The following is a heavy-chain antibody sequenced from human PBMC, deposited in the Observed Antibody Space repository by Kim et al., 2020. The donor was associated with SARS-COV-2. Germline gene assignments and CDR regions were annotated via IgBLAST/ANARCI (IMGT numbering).Heavy chain of an antibody. J-gene: IGHJ6*02. CDR3: ARSPPRNYYYYGMDV. V-gene: IGHV4-59*01. Sequence: PSLKSRVTISVDTSKNQFSLKLSSVTAADTAVYYCARSPPRNYYYYGMDVWGQGTTVTVSS.